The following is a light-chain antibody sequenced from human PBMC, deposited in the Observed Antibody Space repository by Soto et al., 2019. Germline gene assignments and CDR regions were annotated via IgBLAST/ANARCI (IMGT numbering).Light chain of an antibody. J-gene: IGLJ2*01. CDR3: AAWDDSLNVL. CDR2: WNN. Sequence: QSVLTQPPSASGTPGQRVTISCSGSSSNIGSHYVYWYQQLPGTAPKLLIYWNNQRPSGVSDRFSGSKSGTSASLAISGLRSEDEADYYCAAWDDSLNVLFGGGTKLTVL. V-gene: IGLV1-47*01. CDR1: SSNIGSHY.